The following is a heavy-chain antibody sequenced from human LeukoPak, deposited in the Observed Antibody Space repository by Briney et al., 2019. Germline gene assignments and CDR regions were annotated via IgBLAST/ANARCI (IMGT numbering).Heavy chain of an antibody. CDR1: GFTFSSYA. D-gene: IGHD3-10*01. V-gene: IGHV3-30-3*01. CDR2: ISYDGSNK. J-gene: IGHJ4*02. Sequence: GRSLRLSCAASGFTFSSYAMHWVRQAPGKGLEWVAVISYDGSNKYYADSVKGRFTISRDNSRSTLYLQMNSLRPEDTAIYYCAREGYYGSGSPPSLYFDYWGQGTLVTVSS. CDR3: AREGYYGSGSPPSLYFDY.